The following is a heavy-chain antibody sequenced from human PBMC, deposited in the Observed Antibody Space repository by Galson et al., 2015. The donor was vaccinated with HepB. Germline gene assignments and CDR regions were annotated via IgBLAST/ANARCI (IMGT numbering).Heavy chain of an antibody. J-gene: IGHJ4*02. CDR3: ARELEGTCYFDY. V-gene: IGHV1-18*04. D-gene: IGHD1-7*01. CDR2: ISPYNGNT. CDR1: GYTFRNFG. Sequence: SVKVSCKASGYTFRNFGFTWVRQAPGQGLEWMGWISPYNGNTNYPPNVQGRVTMTTDTSTSTAYMELRSLRSDDTAVYYCARELEGTCYFDYWGQGTLVTVSS.